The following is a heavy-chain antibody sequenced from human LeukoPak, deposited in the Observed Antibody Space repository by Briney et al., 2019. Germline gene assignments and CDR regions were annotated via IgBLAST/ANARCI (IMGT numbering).Heavy chain of an antibody. CDR2: ISYDGSNK. D-gene: IGHD2-15*01. Sequence: GGSLRHSCAASGFTFSSYGMHWVRQAPGKGLEWVAVISYDGSNKYYADSVKGRFTISRDNSKNTLYLQMNSLRAEDTALYYCAKDLPRYCSGGSCYSGFDYWGQGTLVTVSS. J-gene: IGHJ4*02. CDR3: AKDLPRYCSGGSCYSGFDY. CDR1: GFTFSSYG. V-gene: IGHV3-30*18.